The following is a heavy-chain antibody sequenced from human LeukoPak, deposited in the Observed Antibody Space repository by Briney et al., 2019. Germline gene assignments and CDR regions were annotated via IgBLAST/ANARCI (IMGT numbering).Heavy chain of an antibody. D-gene: IGHD3-22*01. J-gene: IGHJ4*02. CDR2: LTDSAVSA. V-gene: IGHV3-23*01. CDR1: GFTFSSYA. Sequence: GGSLRLSCAASGFTFSSYAMGGVGQGPGKGLDWVSSLTDSAVSAFYADSVKGRFTISRDNSKNTLYLQMNSLRAEDTAVSYCARDYYDTNGYYDYWGQGTLVTVSS. CDR3: ARDYYDTNGYYDY.